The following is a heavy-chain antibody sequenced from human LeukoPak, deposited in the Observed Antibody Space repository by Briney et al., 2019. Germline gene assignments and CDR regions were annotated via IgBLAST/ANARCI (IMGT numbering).Heavy chain of an antibody. Sequence: PGGSLRLSCAASGFTFDDYAMLWVRQAPGKGLEWVSGISWNSGSIGYADSVKGRFTISRDNAKNSLYLQMNSLRAEDTALYYCAKDRRCSGGSCYYYYGMDVWGQGTTVTVSS. V-gene: IGHV3-9*01. CDR2: ISWNSGSI. CDR3: AKDRRCSGGSCYYYYGMDV. CDR1: GFTFDDYA. D-gene: IGHD2-15*01. J-gene: IGHJ6*02.